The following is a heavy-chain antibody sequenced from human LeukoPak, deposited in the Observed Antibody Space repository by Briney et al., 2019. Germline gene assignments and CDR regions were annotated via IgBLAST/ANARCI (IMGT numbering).Heavy chain of an antibody. D-gene: IGHD4-17*01. Sequence: GGSLRLSCAASGFTFSDYYMNWIRQAPGKGLEWVSYITSGGTTMNYADSVKGRFTISRDNARKSLYLQMNSLRAEDTAVYYCARGVHTVTTFYFDYWGQGTLVTVSS. CDR2: ITSGGTTM. CDR3: ARGVHTVTTFYFDY. V-gene: IGHV3-11*01. J-gene: IGHJ4*02. CDR1: GFTFSDYY.